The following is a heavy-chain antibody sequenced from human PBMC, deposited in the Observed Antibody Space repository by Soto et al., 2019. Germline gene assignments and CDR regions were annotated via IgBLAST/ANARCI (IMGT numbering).Heavy chain of an antibody. V-gene: IGHV3-21*01. D-gene: IGHD2-15*01. Sequence: EVQLVESGGGLVKPGGSLRLSCAASGFTFSSYSMNWVRQAPGKGLEWVSSISSSSSYIYYADSVKGRFTISRDNAKNSLYLQMNSLRAEDTAVYYCARDSGRGSGGSWPHYYYYYYMDVWGKGTTVTVSS. CDR3: ARDSGRGSGGSWPHYYYYYYMDV. CDR1: GFTFSSYS. CDR2: ISSSSSYI. J-gene: IGHJ6*03.